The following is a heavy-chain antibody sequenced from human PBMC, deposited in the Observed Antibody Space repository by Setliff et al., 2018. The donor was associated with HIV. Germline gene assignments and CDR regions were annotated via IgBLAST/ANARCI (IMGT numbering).Heavy chain of an antibody. CDR1: GYTFTGYL. V-gene: IGHV1-2*02. CDR3: STLDQDFPSSAFCTFDI. J-gene: IGHJ3*02. D-gene: IGHD3-22*01. CDR2: INPDSGDT. Sequence: GASVKVPCKTSGYTFTGYLMHWVRQAPRQGIEWMGWINPDSGDTNYAQKFQGRLTMTRDTSINTAYMELSRLRSDDTAVYYCSTLDQDFPSSAFCTFDIWGQGTMVTVSS.